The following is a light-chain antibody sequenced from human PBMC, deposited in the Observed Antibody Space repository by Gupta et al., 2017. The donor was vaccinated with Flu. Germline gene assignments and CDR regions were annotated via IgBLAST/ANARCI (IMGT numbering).Light chain of an antibody. J-gene: IGKJ4*01. Sequence: DNKMTQSTSSLAAYVGDRVTITCRASQVIDNFLAWFQQRPGKAPKSLIYATTSLQSGAPSKFSGSGSGTEFTLIIDSLQPEDFATYYCQQYNSYPITFGGGTKVE. CDR1: QVIDNF. CDR3: QQYNSYPIT. V-gene: IGKV1-16*02. CDR2: ATT.